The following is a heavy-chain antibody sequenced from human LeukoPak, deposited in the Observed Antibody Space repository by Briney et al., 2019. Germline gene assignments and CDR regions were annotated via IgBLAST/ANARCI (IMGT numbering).Heavy chain of an antibody. CDR3: ARGGDGGVIVIPDLPWDNWFDP. CDR2: INPYSGVT. J-gene: IGHJ5*02. Sequence: ASVKVSCKASGYTFIDYYLHWVRQAPGQGLEWMGWINPYSGVTKYAQKFQGRVTMTRDTSISTAYMELSRLGSDDTAVYYCARGGDGGVIVIPDLPWDNWFDPWGQGILVTVSS. D-gene: IGHD3-16*02. V-gene: IGHV1-2*02. CDR1: GYTFIDYY.